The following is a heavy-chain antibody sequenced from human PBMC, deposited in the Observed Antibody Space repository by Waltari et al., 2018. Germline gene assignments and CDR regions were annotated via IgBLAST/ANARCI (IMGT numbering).Heavy chain of an antibody. V-gene: IGHV3-48*04. CDR3: ASFMVRGGRSAFDI. D-gene: IGHD3-10*01. CDR2: ISSSSSTI. CDR1: GFTFSSYS. J-gene: IGHJ3*02. Sequence: EVQLVESGGGLVQPGGSLRLSCAASGFTFSSYSMNWVRQAPGKGLEWCSYISSSSSTIYYADSVKGRFTIARDNAKNSRYLQMNSLGAEDTAVYYCASFMVRGGRSAFDIWGQGTMVTVSS.